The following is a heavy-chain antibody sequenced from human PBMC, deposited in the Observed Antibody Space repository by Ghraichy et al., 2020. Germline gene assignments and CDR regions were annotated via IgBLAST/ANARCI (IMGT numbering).Heavy chain of an antibody. V-gene: IGHV3-21*01. J-gene: IGHJ3*02. CDR2: ISSSSSYI. D-gene: IGHD6-19*01. Sequence: LSLTCAASGFTFSSYSMNWVRQAPGKGLEWVSSISSSSSYIYYADSVKGRFTISRDNAKNSLYLQMNSLRAEDTAVYYCARDGSGWYNDAFDIWGQGTMVTVSS. CDR1: GFTFSSYS. CDR3: ARDGSGWYNDAFDI.